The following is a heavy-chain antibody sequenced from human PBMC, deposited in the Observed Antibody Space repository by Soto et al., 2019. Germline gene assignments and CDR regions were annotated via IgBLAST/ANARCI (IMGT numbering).Heavy chain of an antibody. CDR2: ISYDGSNK. CDR1: GFTFSSYG. J-gene: IGHJ4*02. D-gene: IGHD6-19*01. V-gene: IGHV3-30*18. CDR3: AKVYSSGWPLYYFDY. Sequence: PGGSLGLSCAASGFTFSSYGMHWVRQAPGKGLEWVAVISYDGSNKYYADSVKGRFTISRDNSKNTLYLQMNSLRAEDTAVYYCAKVYSSGWPLYYFDYWGQGTLVTVSS.